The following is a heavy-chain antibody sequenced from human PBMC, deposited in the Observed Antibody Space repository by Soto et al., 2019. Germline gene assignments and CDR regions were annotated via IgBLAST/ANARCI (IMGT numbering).Heavy chain of an antibody. CDR3: ARVLGTYYDFWSGYYSHPTDYYYYGMDV. V-gene: IGHV3-23*01. Sequence: PGGSLRLSCAASGFTFSTYAMNWVRQAPGKGLEWVSAISDSGGKTYYPGSVKGRFTISRENAKNSLYLQMNSLRAEDTAVYYCARVLGTYYDFWSGYYSHPTDYYYYGMDVWGQGTTVTVSS. D-gene: IGHD3-3*01. CDR1: GFTFSTYA. CDR2: ISDSGGKT. J-gene: IGHJ6*02.